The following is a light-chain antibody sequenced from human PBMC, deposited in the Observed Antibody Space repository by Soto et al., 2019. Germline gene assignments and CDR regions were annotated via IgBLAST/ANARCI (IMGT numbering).Light chain of an antibody. CDR3: QQYNDWFSIT. V-gene: IGKV3-20*01. CDR1: QGVSSSY. Sequence: IVLTQSPGTLSLSPGARAPLSCRASQGVSSSYLAWYQQKPGQAPRLLIYGASSRATGIPDRFSATGSETDFTLTISSLEPEDFGVYYCQQYNDWFSITFGQGTRLEI. J-gene: IGKJ5*01. CDR2: GAS.